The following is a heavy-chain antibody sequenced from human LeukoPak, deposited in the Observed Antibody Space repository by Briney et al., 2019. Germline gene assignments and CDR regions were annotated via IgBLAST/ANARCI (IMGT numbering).Heavy chain of an antibody. V-gene: IGHV5-51*01. CDR1: GYSFTSYW. CDR3: ARVPVDTAMVNAFDT. D-gene: IGHD5-18*01. Sequence: GESLKISCKGSGYSFTSYWIGWVRQMPGKGLEWMGIIYPGDSDTRYSPSFQGQVTISADKSISTAYLQWSSLKASDTAMYYCARVPVDTAMVNAFDTWGQGTMVTVSS. CDR2: IYPGDSDT. J-gene: IGHJ3*02.